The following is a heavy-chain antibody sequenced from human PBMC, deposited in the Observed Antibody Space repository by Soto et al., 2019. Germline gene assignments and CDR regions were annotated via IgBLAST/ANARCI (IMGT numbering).Heavy chain of an antibody. D-gene: IGHD4-17*01. J-gene: IGHJ6*02. CDR1: VFTFSNYA. CDR2: VSGSGGST. CDR3: ERIPTQGTTVSYYSDYGMDV. V-gene: IGHV3-23*01. Sequence: GGSLRLSCAASVFTFSNYAMSWVRQAPGKGLEWVSAVSGSGGSTYYADSVKGRFTISRDNSKNTVYLQMNRLRAEDTAVYYCERIPTQGTTVSYYSDYGMDVWGQGSTVIVSS.